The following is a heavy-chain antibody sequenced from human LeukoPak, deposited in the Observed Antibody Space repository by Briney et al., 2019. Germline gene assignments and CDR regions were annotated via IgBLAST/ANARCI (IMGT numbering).Heavy chain of an antibody. CDR1: GFTFSSYS. CDR3: ARDGYSGSYSYAFDI. Sequence: PGGSLRLSCAASGFTFSSYSMNWVRQAPGKGLEWVSSISSSSSYIYYADSVKGRFTISRDNAKNSLYLQMNSLRAEDTAVYYCARDGYSGSYSYAFDIWGQGTMVTVSS. V-gene: IGHV3-21*01. CDR2: ISSSSSYI. J-gene: IGHJ3*02. D-gene: IGHD1-26*01.